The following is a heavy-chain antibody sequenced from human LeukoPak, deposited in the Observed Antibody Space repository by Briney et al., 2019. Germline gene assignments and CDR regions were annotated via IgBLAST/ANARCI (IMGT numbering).Heavy chain of an antibody. D-gene: IGHD6-19*01. J-gene: IGHJ4*02. CDR2: IYHSGST. Sequence: SETLSLTCTVSGYSISSGYYWGWIRQPPGKGLEWIGSIYHSGSTYYNPSLKSRVTISVDTSKNQLSLKLSSVTAADTALYYCAREYTLYRSGWFLDYWGQGTVVPVSS. V-gene: IGHV4-38-2*02. CDR3: AREYTLYRSGWFLDY. CDR1: GYSISSGYY.